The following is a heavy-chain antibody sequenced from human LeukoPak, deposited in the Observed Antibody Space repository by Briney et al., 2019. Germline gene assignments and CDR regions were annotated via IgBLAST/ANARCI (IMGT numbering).Heavy chain of an antibody. CDR3: ARDFWGAYRVDYFDY. CDR2: IKQDGSET. CDR1: GFTFSNYW. V-gene: IGHV3-7*01. J-gene: IGHJ4*02. Sequence: PGGSLRLSCAASGFTFSNYWMSWVHRARGKELEWVGNIKQDGSETYYVDSVRGRFTISRDDAKQSLYLQMNSLRAEDTAVYYCARDFWGAYRVDYFDYWGQGTLATVSS. D-gene: IGHD3-3*01.